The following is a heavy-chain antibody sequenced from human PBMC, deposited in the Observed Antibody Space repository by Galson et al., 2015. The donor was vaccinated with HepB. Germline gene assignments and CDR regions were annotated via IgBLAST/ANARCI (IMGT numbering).Heavy chain of an antibody. CDR3: AKDGVPDWYFDL. CDR2: ISVSGGST. CDR1: GFTFSSYA. J-gene: IGHJ2*01. D-gene: IGHD2-8*01. V-gene: IGHV3-23*01. Sequence: SLRLSCAASGFTFSSYAMSWVRQAPGKGLEWVSFISVSGGSTKYADSVKGRFSISRDNSNNALYLQMNSLRAEDTALYYCAKDGVPDWYFDLWGRGTLVTVSS.